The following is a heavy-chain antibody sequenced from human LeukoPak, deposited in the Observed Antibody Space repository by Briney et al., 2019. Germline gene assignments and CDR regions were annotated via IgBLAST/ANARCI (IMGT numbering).Heavy chain of an antibody. D-gene: IGHD3-22*01. CDR3: ARDSPMID. V-gene: IGHV3-21*01. J-gene: IGHJ1*01. CDR1: GFTFRTYG. CDR2: ISSSSSYI. Sequence: SGGSLRLSCAASGFTFRTYGMHWVRQAPGKGLEWVSSISSSSSYIYYADSVKGRFTISRDNAKNSLYLQMNSLRAEDTAVYYCARDSPMIDWGQGTLVTVSS.